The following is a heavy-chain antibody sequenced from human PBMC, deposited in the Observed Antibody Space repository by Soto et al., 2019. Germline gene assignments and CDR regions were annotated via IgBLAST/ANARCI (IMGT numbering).Heavy chain of an antibody. CDR3: ARHFSGWLQGTFDS. J-gene: IGHJ4*02. Sequence: GESLKISCKGSGYSFTNYWIGWVRQMPGKGLEWMGIIYPGDSDTRYSPSFQGQVTISADKSINTAYLQWSSLKASDIAMYYCARHFSGWLQGTFDSWGQGTLVTVSS. CDR1: GYSFTNYW. CDR2: IYPGDSDT. V-gene: IGHV5-51*01. D-gene: IGHD6-19*01.